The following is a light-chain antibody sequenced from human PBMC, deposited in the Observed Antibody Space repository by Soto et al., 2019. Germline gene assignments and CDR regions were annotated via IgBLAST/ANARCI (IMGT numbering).Light chain of an antibody. Sequence: EVVMRQSPATLSLSPGERATLSCRASQTVRNNVAWYQQSPGQAPRSLIYDASSRATGIPARFSGSGSGTDFTLTISSLEPEDFAVYYCPQYGSSPPLTFGGGTKVDIK. V-gene: IGKV3-20*01. CDR1: QTVRNN. CDR2: DAS. CDR3: PQYGSSPPLT. J-gene: IGKJ4*01.